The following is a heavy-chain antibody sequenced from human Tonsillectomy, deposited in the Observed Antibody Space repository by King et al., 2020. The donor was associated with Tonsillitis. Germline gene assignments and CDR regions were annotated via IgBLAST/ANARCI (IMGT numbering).Heavy chain of an antibody. J-gene: IGHJ4*02. V-gene: IGHV3-74*01. CDR2: IHSDGIST. CDR1: GFTFISYW. CDR3: VPGGFLVGY. D-gene: IGHD3-3*01. Sequence: VQLVESGGGLVQPGGSLRLSFSASGFTFISYWKHWVRQAPGKGLVWVARIHSDGISTSYADSVKGRFTNSRDNAKNTLYLKMNSLRAEDTAVYYCVPGGFLVGYWGQGTLVTVSS.